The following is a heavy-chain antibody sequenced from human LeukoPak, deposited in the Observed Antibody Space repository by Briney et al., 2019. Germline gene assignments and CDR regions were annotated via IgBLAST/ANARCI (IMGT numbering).Heavy chain of an antibody. CDR1: GGSFSGYY. Sequence: SETLSLTCAVYGGSFSGYYWSWIRQPPGKGLEWIGEINHRGSTNYNPSLKSRVTISVDTSKNQFSLRLRSVTAADTAVYYCARRTWGYCSGGSCYPRGLLDYWGQGTLVTVSS. J-gene: IGHJ4*02. V-gene: IGHV4-34*01. CDR2: INHRGST. D-gene: IGHD2-15*01. CDR3: ARRTWGYCSGGSCYPRGLLDY.